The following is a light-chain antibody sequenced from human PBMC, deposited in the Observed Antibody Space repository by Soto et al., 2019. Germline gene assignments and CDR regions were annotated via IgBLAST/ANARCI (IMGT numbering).Light chain of an antibody. CDR2: DAS. Sequence: DIQMTQSPSTLPASVGDRVTITCRASQSISSWLAWFQQKPGEAPKLLIYDASTLESGVPSRFSGSGSGTEFTLTISSLQPDDFVTYFCQQYDSSPWTFGQGTKVEIK. CDR1: QSISSW. J-gene: IGKJ1*01. CDR3: QQYDSSPWT. V-gene: IGKV1-5*01.